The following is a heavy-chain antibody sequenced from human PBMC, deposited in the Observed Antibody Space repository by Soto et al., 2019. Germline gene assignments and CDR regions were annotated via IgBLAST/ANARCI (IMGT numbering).Heavy chain of an antibody. CDR2: IIPIFGIA. Sequence: QVQLVQSGAEVKKPGSSVKISCKASGGSFRSNALSWVRQAPGQGLEWMGRIIPIFGIANYAQRFQGRVTITADESTGTAYMELSSLRSDDTAVYYCARVGEYCGGACPQYFQHWGQGTLVTVSS. CDR1: GGSFRSNA. V-gene: IGHV1-69*15. J-gene: IGHJ1*01. D-gene: IGHD2-21*02. CDR3: ARVGEYCGGACPQYFQH.